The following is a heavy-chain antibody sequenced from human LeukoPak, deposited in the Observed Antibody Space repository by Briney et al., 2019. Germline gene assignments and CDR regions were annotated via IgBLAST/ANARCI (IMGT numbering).Heavy chain of an antibody. Sequence: GESLKISWKGSGYSFSNDWIGWVGQMPGKGLEWMGIIYPADSDTKYSPSFQGQVTISADKSISTAYLQWNSLGASDTAMYYCARRGCIGGTCYGYWGQGTPVTVSS. D-gene: IGHD2-15*01. V-gene: IGHV5-51*01. CDR1: GYSFSNDW. CDR2: IYPADSDT. J-gene: IGHJ4*02. CDR3: ARRGCIGGTCYGY.